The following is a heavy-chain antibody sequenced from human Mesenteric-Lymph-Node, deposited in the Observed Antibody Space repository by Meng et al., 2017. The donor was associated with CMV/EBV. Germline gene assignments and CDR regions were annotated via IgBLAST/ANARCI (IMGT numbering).Heavy chain of an antibody. CDR2: IYYSGST. Sequence: GGSISRSSYYWGWLRQPPGTGLGWIGSIYYSGSTYYNPSLKSRVTISVDTSKNQFSLKLSSVTAADTAVYYCARSNDFWSGHNWFDPWGQGTLVTVSS. V-gene: IGHV4-39*01. J-gene: IGHJ5*02. CDR3: ARSNDFWSGHNWFDP. D-gene: IGHD3-3*01. CDR1: GGSISRSSYY.